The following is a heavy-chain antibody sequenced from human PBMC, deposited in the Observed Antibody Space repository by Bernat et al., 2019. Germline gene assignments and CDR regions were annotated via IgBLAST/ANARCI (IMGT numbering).Heavy chain of an antibody. CDR3: ARKATWYFDL. V-gene: IGHV4-34*01. CDR1: GGSFSGYY. CDR2: INHSGST. J-gene: IGHJ2*01. Sequence: QVQLQQWGAGLLKPSETLSLTCAVYGGSFSGYYWSWIRQPPGKGLEWIGEINHSGSTNYNPSLKSRVTISEDTSKNQFSLKLGSVTAADTAVYYCARKATWYFDLWGRGTLVTVSS.